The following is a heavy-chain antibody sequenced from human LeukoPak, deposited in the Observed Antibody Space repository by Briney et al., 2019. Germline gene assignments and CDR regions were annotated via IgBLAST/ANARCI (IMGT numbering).Heavy chain of an antibody. Sequence: ASVKVSCKASGYTFTSYGLSWVRQAPGQGLEWMGWISAYNGNTNYAQKLQGRVTMTTDTSTSTAYMELRSLRSDDTAVYYCARDNVLLWFGELPRLGYYMDVWGKGTTVTISS. J-gene: IGHJ6*03. V-gene: IGHV1-18*01. CDR1: GYTFTSYG. D-gene: IGHD3-10*01. CDR3: ARDNVLLWFGELPRLGYYMDV. CDR2: ISAYNGNT.